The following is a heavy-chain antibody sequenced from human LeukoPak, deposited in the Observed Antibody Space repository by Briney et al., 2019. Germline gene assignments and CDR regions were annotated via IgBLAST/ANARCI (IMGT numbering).Heavy chain of an antibody. J-gene: IGHJ3*02. V-gene: IGHV3-20*04. D-gene: IGHD6-19*01. CDR2: INWDGGST. CDR3: ARTVSSAGWSDDALDI. CDR1: GFTFDDYG. Sequence: AGYLRLSCAASGFTFDDYGMSWARQAPGKGLEWVFGINWDGGSTGYADSVKGRFTISRDNAKNLLYLQMNSLRAEDTALYYCARTVSSAGWSDDALDIWGQGKMVTVSS.